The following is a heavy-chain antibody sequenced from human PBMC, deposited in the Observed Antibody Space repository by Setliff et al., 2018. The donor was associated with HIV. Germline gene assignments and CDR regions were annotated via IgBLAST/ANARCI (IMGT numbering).Heavy chain of an antibody. V-gene: IGHV4-59*11. J-gene: IGHJ4*02. CDR1: GPSINIHY. Sequence: SETLSLTCTVSGPSINIHYWSWIRQSPGKAFEWIGYIYSTGSTNYNPSLQSRVTISMVASRNQFSLKVTSVTAADTAVYYCSKGAGFYGDYTFDHWGQGRQVTVSS. CDR2: IYSTGST. D-gene: IGHD4-17*01. CDR3: SKGAGFYGDYTFDH.